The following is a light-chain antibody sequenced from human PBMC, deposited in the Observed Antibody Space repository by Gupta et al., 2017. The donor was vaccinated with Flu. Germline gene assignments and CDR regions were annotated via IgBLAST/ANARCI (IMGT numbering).Light chain of an antibody. CDR2: DFS. CDR3: AVWDDSPSGHYV. CDR1: SSNIGRYT. Sequence: SALTQPPSASGTPGQRVILSCSGSSSNIGRYTVDWYQQLPGTAPKLLIYDFSQRPSGVPDRFSGSKSGTSASLAISGLQSEDEGDYYCAVWDDSPSGHYVFGSGTKVTVL. J-gene: IGLJ1*01. V-gene: IGLV1-44*01.